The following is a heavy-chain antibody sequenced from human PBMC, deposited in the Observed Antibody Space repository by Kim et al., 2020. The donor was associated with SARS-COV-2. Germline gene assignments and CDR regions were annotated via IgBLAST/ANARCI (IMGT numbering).Heavy chain of an antibody. CDR2: INHSGST. CDR3: ARGTRQWLVRGPSYYYMYV. V-gene: IGHV4-34*01. J-gene: IGHJ6*03. D-gene: IGHD6-19*01. CDR1: GGSFSGYY. Sequence: SETLSLTCAVYGGSFSGYYWSWIRQPPGKGLEWIGEINHSGSTNYNPSLKSRVTISVDTSKNQFSLKLSSVTAADTAVYYCARGTRQWLVRGPSYYYMYVWGKGPTVTVSS.